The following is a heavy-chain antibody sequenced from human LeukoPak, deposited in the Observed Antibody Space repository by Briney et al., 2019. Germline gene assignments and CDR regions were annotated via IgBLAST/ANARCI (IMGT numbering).Heavy chain of an antibody. CDR3: AKDIAVAGTGDY. Sequence: PGGSLRLSCAASGFTFSSYAMSWVRQAPGKGLEWVSAISGSGGSTYYADSVKGRFTISRDNSKNTLYLQMNSLRAEGTAVYYCAKDIAVAGTGDYWGQGTLVTVSS. D-gene: IGHD6-19*01. CDR2: ISGSGGST. J-gene: IGHJ4*02. V-gene: IGHV3-23*01. CDR1: GFTFSSYA.